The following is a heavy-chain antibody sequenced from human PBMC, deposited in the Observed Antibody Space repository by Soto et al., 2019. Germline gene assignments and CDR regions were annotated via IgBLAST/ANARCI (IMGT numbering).Heavy chain of an antibody. J-gene: IGHJ3*02. Sequence: PGGSLRLSCAASGFTFSSYSMNWVRQAPGKGLEWVSSISSSSSYIYYADSVKGRFTISRDNAKNSLYLQMNSLRAEDTAVYYCARDRSPEWLRYPRDAFDIWGQGTMVTVSS. CDR3: ARDRSPEWLRYPRDAFDI. CDR2: ISSSSSYI. D-gene: IGHD5-12*01. V-gene: IGHV3-21*01. CDR1: GFTFSSYS.